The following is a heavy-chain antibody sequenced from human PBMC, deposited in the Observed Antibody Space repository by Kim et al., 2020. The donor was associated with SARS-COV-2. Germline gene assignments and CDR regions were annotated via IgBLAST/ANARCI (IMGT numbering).Heavy chain of an antibody. CDR3: ARDRELTTFDVDY. V-gene: IGHV1-46*01. Sequence: YAPNFQGRSTMTRGTSTRTVYLELSSLRSEETAVYYCARDRELTTFDVDYWGQGTLVTVSS. J-gene: IGHJ4*02. D-gene: IGHD4-4*01.